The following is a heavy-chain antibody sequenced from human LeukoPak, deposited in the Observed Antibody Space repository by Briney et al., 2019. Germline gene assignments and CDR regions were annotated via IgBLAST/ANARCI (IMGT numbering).Heavy chain of an antibody. V-gene: IGHV3-33*01. CDR2: IWYDGSNK. D-gene: IGHD3-9*01. CDR1: GFTFSSYG. J-gene: IGHJ3*02. Sequence: PGGSLRLSCAASGFTFSSYGMHWVRQAPGKGLEWVAVIWYDGSNKYYADSVKGRFTISRDNSKNTLYLQMNSLRAEDTAVYYCARALVSPDDAFDIWGQGTMVTVSS. CDR3: ARALVSPDDAFDI.